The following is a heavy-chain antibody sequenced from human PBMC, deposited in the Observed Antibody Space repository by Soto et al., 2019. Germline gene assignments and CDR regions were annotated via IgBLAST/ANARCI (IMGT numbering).Heavy chain of an antibody. CDR2: INAGNGNT. J-gene: IGHJ5*02. CDR3: ARDGVIIRFDP. CDR1: GYTFTSYA. D-gene: IGHD2-8*01. V-gene: IGHV1-3*01. Sequence: GASVKVSCKASGYTFTSYAMHWVRQAPGQRLEWMGWINAGNGNTKYSQKFQGRVTITRDTSASTAYIELSSLRSEDTAVYYCARDGVIIRFDPWGQGTLVTVSS.